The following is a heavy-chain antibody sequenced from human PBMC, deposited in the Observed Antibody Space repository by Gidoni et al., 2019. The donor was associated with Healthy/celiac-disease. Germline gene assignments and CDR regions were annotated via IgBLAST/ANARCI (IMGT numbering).Heavy chain of an antibody. J-gene: IGHJ2*01. D-gene: IGHD6-19*01. CDR3: AITQYSSGWYPYWYFDL. CDR2: IYYSGST. V-gene: IGHV4-59*08. Sequence: QVQLQESGPGLVKPSETLSLTCTVSGGSISSYYWSWIRQPPGKGLEWIGYIYYSGSTNYNPSLKSRVTISVDTSKNQFSLKLSSVTAADTAVYYCAITQYSSGWYPYWYFDLWGRGTLVTVSS. CDR1: GGSISSYY.